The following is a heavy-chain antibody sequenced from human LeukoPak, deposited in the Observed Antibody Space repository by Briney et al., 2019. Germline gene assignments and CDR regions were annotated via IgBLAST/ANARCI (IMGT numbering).Heavy chain of an antibody. Sequence: GASRQISGEGGGSIFSSYWSGGGRELRGKGQGGMGIIYAGDSDTRYSPSFQGQVTISADKSISTAYLQWSSLKASDTAMYYCARSPGYSSSWAVDFDYWGQGTLVTVSS. CDR3: ARSPGYSSSWAVDFDY. J-gene: IGHJ4*02. CDR2: IYAGDSDT. V-gene: IGHV5-51*01. D-gene: IGHD6-13*01. CDR1: GSIFSSYW.